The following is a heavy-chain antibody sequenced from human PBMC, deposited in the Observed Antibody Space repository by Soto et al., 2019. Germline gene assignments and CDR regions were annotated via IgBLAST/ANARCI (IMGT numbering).Heavy chain of an antibody. Sequence: GGSLRLSCAASGSTFSSYAMSWVRQAPGKGLEWVSAISGSGGSTYYADSVKGRFTISRDNSKNTLYLQMNSLRAEDTAVYYCITRHGGTWWLRNPLDYWGQGTLVTVSS. D-gene: IGHD5-12*01. CDR1: GSTFSSYA. CDR3: ITRHGGTWWLRNPLDY. CDR2: ISGSGGST. J-gene: IGHJ4*02. V-gene: IGHV3-23*01.